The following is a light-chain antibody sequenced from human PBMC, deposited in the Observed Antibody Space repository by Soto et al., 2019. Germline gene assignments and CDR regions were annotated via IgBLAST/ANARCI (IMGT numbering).Light chain of an antibody. J-gene: IGKJ4*01. CDR3: QQYGGSPRFT. V-gene: IGKV3-20*01. CDR1: QSVSSNY. Sequence: EIVLTQSPGTLSLSPGERATLSCRASQSVSSNYLAWYQQKPGQAPRLLIYGASSRATGIPDRFSGSGSGTDFTLTISRLEPEDCAVYYCQQYGGSPRFTFGGGTKVEIK. CDR2: GAS.